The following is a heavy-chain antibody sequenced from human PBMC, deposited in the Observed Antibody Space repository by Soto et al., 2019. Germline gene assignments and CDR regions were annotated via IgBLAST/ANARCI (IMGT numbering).Heavy chain of an antibody. CDR3: ARKGDMAATPADAFDI. Sequence: GESLKISCKGSGYSFAGYWITWVRQKPGKGLEWMGRIDPSDSQTYYSPSFAGQVTISVDKSITTAYLHWSSLEASDSAVYYCARKGDMAATPADAFDIWGKGTLVTVSS. V-gene: IGHV5-10-1*01. J-gene: IGHJ3*02. CDR2: IDPSDSQT. CDR1: GYSFAGYW. D-gene: IGHD6-19*01.